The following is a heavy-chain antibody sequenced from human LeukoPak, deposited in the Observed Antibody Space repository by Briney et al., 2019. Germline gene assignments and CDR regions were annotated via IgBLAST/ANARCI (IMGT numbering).Heavy chain of an antibody. J-gene: IGHJ5*02. D-gene: IGHD3-10*01. V-gene: IGHV4-31*03. CDR3: ARAHSGGVVRGVIITNWFDP. Sequence: SETLSLTCTVSGGSISSGGYYWSWIRQHPGKGLEWIGYIYYSGSTYYNPSLKSRVTISVDTSKYQFSLKLSSVTAADTAVYYCARAHSGGVVRGVIITNWFDPWGQGTLVTVSS. CDR1: GGSISSGGYY. CDR2: IYYSGST.